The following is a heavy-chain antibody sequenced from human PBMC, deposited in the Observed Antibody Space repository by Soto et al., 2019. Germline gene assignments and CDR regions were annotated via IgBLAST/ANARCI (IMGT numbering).Heavy chain of an antibody. CDR3: ARDASEYQLLLYYYYMAV. CDR2: INPSGGST. Sequence: GASVKVSCKSSGYTFTSYYMHWVRHAPGQGLEWMGIINPSGGSTSYAQKFQGRVTMTRDTSTSTVYMELSSLRSEDTAVYYCARDASEYQLLLYYYYMAVWGKGTTVTVSS. V-gene: IGHV1-46*03. J-gene: IGHJ6*03. D-gene: IGHD2-2*01. CDR1: GYTFTSYY.